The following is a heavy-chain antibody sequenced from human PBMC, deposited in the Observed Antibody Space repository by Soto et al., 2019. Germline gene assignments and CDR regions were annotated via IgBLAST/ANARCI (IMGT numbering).Heavy chain of an antibody. CDR2: IYYSGST. J-gene: IGHJ2*01. CDR1: GGSISSYY. CDR3: ARVSAGYWYFDL. Sequence: QVQLQESGPGLVKPSETLSLTCTVSGGSISSYYWSWIRQPPGKGLEWIGYIYYSGSTNYNPFLKRRVTISVGTSKNQFSLKLSSVTAADTAVYYCARVSAGYWYFDLWGRGTLVTVSS. V-gene: IGHV4-59*01. D-gene: IGHD6-19*01.